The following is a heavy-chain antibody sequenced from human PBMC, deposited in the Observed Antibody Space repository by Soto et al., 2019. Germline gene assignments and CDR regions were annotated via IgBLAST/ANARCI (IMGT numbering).Heavy chain of an antibody. CDR2: ISAYSGHT. J-gene: IGHJ4*02. D-gene: IGHD3-9*01. CDR1: GYTFTSYR. V-gene: IGHV1-18*01. CDR3: ARVDLDVRYCDRFDY. Sequence: QVQLVQSGAEVKKPGASVKVSCKASGYTFTSYRISWVRQAPGQGLEWMGWISAYSGHTNYAQKLQGRVTMTTDTSTSTAYMELRSLRSDDTAVYYCARVDLDVRYCDRFDYWGQGTLVTVSS.